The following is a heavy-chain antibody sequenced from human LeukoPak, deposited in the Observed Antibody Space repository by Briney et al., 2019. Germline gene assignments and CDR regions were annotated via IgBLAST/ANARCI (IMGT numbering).Heavy chain of an antibody. CDR3: ARGTKGMGYFDY. CDR1: DYSISSGYY. V-gene: IGHV4-38-2*02. CDR2: IYHSGST. D-gene: IGHD2-2*01. J-gene: IGHJ4*02. Sequence: PSETLSLTCTVSDYSISSGYYWGWIRQPPGKGLEWIGSIYHSGSTYYNPSLKSRVTISVDTSKNQLSLKLSSVTAADTAVYFCARGTKGMGYFDYWGQGTLVTVSS.